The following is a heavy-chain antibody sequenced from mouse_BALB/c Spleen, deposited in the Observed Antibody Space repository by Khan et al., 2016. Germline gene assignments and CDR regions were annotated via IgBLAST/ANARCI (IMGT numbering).Heavy chain of an antibody. V-gene: IGHV2-9*02. J-gene: IGHJ3*01. Sequence: QVQLKESGPGLVAPSQSLSITCTVSGFSLTNSGVHWVRQPPRKGLDWLGVIWAGGSTDYNSALMSSLSITRDTTQNQVFLKMNSLQTDDTAMYSFARDDQDFDAWFASWGQGTLVTVSA. CDR2: IWAGGST. CDR3: ARDDQDFDAWFAS. CDR1: GFSLTNSG.